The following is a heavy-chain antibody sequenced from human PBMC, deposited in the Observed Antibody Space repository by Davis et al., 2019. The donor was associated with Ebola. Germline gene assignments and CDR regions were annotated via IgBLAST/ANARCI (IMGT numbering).Heavy chain of an antibody. CDR1: GYTFTDYW. V-gene: IGHV5-51*01. J-gene: IGHJ5*01. CDR3: ARQSGSSWFDY. CDR2: MHPRNSDT. D-gene: IGHD6-13*01. Sequence: GESLKISCQASGYTFTDYWIGWVRQMPGKGLEWMGLMHPRNSDTRYSPSFLGQVTISADKSLNTVYLQWSSLKASDTAIYYCARQSGSSWFDYWGQGSLVTVSS.